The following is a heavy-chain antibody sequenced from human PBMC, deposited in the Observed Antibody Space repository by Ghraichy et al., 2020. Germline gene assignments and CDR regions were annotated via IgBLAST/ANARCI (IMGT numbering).Heavy chain of an antibody. Sequence: TLSLTCAISGDSVSSNSAAWNWIRQSPSRGFEWLGRTYYRSEWYRDYALSVKSRITIDSDTSKNHFSLRLNSVTPEDTAVYYCARGWGLNYWGQGTLVTVSS. CDR2: TYYRSEWYR. J-gene: IGHJ4*02. CDR1: GDSVSSNSAA. D-gene: IGHD3-16*01. V-gene: IGHV6-1*01. CDR3: ARGWGLNY.